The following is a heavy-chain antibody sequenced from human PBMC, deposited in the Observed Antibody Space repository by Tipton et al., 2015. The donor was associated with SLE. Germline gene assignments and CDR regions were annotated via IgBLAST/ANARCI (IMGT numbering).Heavy chain of an antibody. J-gene: IGHJ6*02. CDR3: SRHREYSGHDYHYFLAMDV. D-gene: IGHD5-12*01. CDR2: IFHTGTI. CDR1: GGSITSNNW. Sequence: TLSLTCAVSGGSITSNNWWSWVRQPPGKGLEWMGEIFHTGTINHNPSLKSRVTMSVDKSNNQFSLKLSSVTAADTAVYYCSRHREYSGHDYHYFLAMDVWGHGTTVTVS. V-gene: IGHV4-4*02.